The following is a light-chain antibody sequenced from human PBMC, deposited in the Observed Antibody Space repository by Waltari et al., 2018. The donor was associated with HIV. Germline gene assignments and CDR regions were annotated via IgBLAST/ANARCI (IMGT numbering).Light chain of an antibody. V-gene: IGKV3-15*01. CDR2: GAS. CDR3: QQYNNWLWT. J-gene: IGKJ1*01. Sequence: EIVMTQSPATLSVSPGERATISCRASQSVSSSLAWYHQKPGQAPRLLIYGASTRATGIPARFSGSGSGTEFTLTISSLQSEDFAVYYCQQYNNWLWTFGQGTKVEIK. CDR1: QSVSSS.